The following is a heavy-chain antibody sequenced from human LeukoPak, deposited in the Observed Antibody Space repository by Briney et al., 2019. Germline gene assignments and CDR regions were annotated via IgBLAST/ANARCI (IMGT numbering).Heavy chain of an antibody. Sequence: GASVKVSCKASGYTFTSYGISWVRQAPGQGLEWMGWISAYNGNTNYAQKLQGRVTMTTDTSTSTAYMELRSLRSDDTAVYYCASQYWCSRDFSFDYWGQGTLVTVSS. CDR1: GYTFTSYG. V-gene: IGHV1-18*01. D-gene: IGHD2/OR15-2a*01. CDR2: ISAYNGNT. CDR3: ASQYWCSRDFSFDY. J-gene: IGHJ4*02.